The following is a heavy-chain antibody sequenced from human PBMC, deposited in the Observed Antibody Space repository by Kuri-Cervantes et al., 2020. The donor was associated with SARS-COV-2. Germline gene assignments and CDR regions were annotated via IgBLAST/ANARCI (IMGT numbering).Heavy chain of an antibody. J-gene: IGHJ4*02. Sequence: GESLKISCAAPGFTFSSYSMNWVRQAPGKGLEWVSSISSSSSYIYYADSVKGRFTISRDNAKNSLYLQMNSLRAEDTAVYYCASIYSGYEDGWGQGTLVTVSS. CDR1: GFTFSSYS. V-gene: IGHV3-21*01. CDR3: ASIYSGYEDG. CDR2: ISSSSSYI. D-gene: IGHD5-12*01.